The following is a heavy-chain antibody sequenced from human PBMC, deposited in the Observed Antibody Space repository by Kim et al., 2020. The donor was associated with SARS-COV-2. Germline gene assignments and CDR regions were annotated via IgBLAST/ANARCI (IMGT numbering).Heavy chain of an antibody. D-gene: IGHD3-10*01. Sequence: SVKVSCKAAGFTFISSAVQWVRQARGQRLEWIGWIVVGSGNTNYAQKFQERVTINRDMSTSTAYMELRSLRSEDTAVYYCAAVTYGSNDAFDIWGQGTMVTVSS. V-gene: IGHV1-58*01. CDR3: AAVTYGSNDAFDI. CDR1: GFTFISSA. J-gene: IGHJ3*02. CDR2: IVVGSGNT.